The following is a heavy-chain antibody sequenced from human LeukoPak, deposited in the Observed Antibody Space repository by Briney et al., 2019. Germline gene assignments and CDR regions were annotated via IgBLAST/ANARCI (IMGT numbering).Heavy chain of an antibody. V-gene: IGHV4-59*08. J-gene: IGHJ4*02. D-gene: IGHD6-13*01. CDR1: GGSISSYY. CDR3: ARSKYSSSWYDPDY. CDR2: IYYSGST. Sequence: SETLSLTCTVSGGSISSYYWSWIRQPPGKGLEWIGYIYYSGSTNYNPSLKSRVTISVDTSKSQFSLKLSSVTAADTAVYYCARSKYSSSWYDPDYWGQGTLVTVSS.